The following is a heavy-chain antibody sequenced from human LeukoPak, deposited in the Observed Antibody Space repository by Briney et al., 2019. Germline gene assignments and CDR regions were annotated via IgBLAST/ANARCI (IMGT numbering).Heavy chain of an antibody. CDR3: ARDQGSLTRSWYTGY. J-gene: IGHJ4*02. D-gene: IGHD6-13*01. Sequence: ASVKVSCKASGYTFTGYLIHWVRQAPGQGLEWMGRINPYSGDTNFAQKFQGRVTMTRDTSITTAYMDLSSLTPDGTAVYFCARDQGSLTRSWYTGYWGQGTQVTVSS. V-gene: IGHV1-2*06. CDR1: GYTFTGYL. CDR2: INPYSGDT.